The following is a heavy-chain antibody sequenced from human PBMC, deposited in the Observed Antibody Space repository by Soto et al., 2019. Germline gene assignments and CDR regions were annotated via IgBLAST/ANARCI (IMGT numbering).Heavy chain of an antibody. Sequence: QPQLVQSGPEVKKPGASVKVSCKASHYTFTSYGVIWVRQAPGQGLEWMGWISSQNGNTVYAQNFQGRVTMTTDTASSTAFMELRNLQSDDTVLYYCARDRNYYTSVRVDYWGQGTLGTASS. J-gene: IGHJ4*02. CDR3: ARDRNYYTSVRVDY. D-gene: IGHD3-10*01. V-gene: IGHV1-18*01. CDR1: HYTFTSYG. CDR2: ISSQNGNT.